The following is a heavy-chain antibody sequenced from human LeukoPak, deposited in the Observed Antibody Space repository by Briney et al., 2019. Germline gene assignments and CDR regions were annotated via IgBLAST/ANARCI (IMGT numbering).Heavy chain of an antibody. CDR2: IIPIFGTA. D-gene: IGHD3-16*02. Sequence: ASVKVSCKASGGTFSSYAISWVRQAPGQGLEWMGRIIPIFGTANYAQKFQGRVTITADESTSTAYMELSSLRSEDTAVYYCARSSYYYVWGSYRNEYYFDYWGQGTLVTVSS. CDR3: ARSSYYYVWGSYRNEYYFDY. CDR1: GGTFSSYA. V-gene: IGHV1-69*15. J-gene: IGHJ4*02.